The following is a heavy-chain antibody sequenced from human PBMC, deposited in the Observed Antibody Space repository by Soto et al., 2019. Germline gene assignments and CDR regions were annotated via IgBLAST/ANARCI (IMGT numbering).Heavy chain of an antibody. V-gene: IGHV3-33*01. D-gene: IGHD3-9*01. J-gene: IGHJ4*02. CDR3: ARSSDILTGYFKGGFDY. CDR1: GLTFSSYG. Sequence: QVQLVESGGGVVQPGRSLRLSCAASGLTFSSYGMHWVRQAPGKGLEWVAVIWYDGSNKYYADSVKGRFTISRDNSKNTLYLQMNSLRAEDTAVYYCARSSDILTGYFKGGFDYWGQGTLVTVSS. CDR2: IWYDGSNK.